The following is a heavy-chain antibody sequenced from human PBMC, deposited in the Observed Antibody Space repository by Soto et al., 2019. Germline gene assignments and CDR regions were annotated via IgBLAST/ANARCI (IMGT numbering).Heavy chain of an antibody. D-gene: IGHD2-8*01. CDR1: GFTLKNYM. CDR3: DVLGYCTRTTCI. J-gene: IGHJ4*02. CDR2: IRYDLDGQ. V-gene: IGHV3-23*01. Sequence: EVQLLESGGGLVQPGGSLRLSCEASGFTLKNYMMTWVRQAPGKGLGWVSSIRYDLDGQEHADSVKGRFTISRDTSKNMLYLQMNDLRPDDTAVYYCDVLGYCTRTTCIWGQGTLVTVSS.